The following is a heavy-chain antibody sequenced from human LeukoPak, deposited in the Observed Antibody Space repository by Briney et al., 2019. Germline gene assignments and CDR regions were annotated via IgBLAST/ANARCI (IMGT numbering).Heavy chain of an antibody. CDR1: GYTFISYD. D-gene: IGHD3-10*01. J-gene: IGHJ4*02. CDR2: MSAYNGNT. CDR3: ARDLRFGEFFLDY. Sequence: ASVKVSCKASGYTFISYDISWVRQAPGQGLEWMRWMSAYNGNTNYAQKLQGRVTMTTDTSTSTAYMELRSLRSDDTAVYYCARDLRFGEFFLDYWGQGTLVTVSS. V-gene: IGHV1-18*01.